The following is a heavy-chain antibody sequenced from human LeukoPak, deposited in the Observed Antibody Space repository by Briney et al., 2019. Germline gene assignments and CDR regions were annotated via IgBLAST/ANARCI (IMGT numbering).Heavy chain of an antibody. D-gene: IGHD3-22*01. V-gene: IGHV4-59*01. CDR2: IYYTGGT. CDR3: ARSFDSRGYYYYGMDV. J-gene: IGHJ6*02. Sequence: SETLSLTCTVSGGSISTYYWSWIRQPPGKGLEWIGYIYYTGGTTYNSSLKSRVTISLDTSKNHFSLKLSSVTAADTAVYYCARSFDSRGYYYYGMDVWGPGTAVTVSS. CDR1: GGSISTYY.